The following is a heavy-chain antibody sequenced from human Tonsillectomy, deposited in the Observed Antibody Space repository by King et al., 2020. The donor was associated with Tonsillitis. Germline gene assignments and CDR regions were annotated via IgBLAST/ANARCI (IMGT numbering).Heavy chain of an antibody. J-gene: IGHJ4*02. Sequence: QQVQSGAEVKKPGASVKVSCTASGYTFNGYYSHWVRQAPGQGGEGMGWMNTSSGNTHDGQKFKGRVTMTRDSSSTTLELRSLRSDDTAVYYCTREELLRFSLYWGQGTLVAVSS. CDR3: TREELLRFSLY. D-gene: IGHD3-10*01. CDR2: MNTSSGNT. CDR1: GYTFNGYY. V-gene: IGHV1-2*02.